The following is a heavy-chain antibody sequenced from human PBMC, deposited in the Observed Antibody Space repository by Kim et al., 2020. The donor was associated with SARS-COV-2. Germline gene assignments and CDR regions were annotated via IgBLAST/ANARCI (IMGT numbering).Heavy chain of an antibody. CDR3: ARQPSYRSGGSYYPDY. CDR1: GDSISSAAFY. J-gene: IGHJ6*03. V-gene: IGHV4-39*01. D-gene: IGHD2-15*01. Sequence: SETLSLTCSVSGDSISSAAFYWGWIRQPPGKRLEWIGCVYYSGSPYYNPSLKSRVTISVDTSKDQLSLELRSVTAADTAVYYCARQPSYRSGGSYYPDY. CDR2: VYYSGSP.